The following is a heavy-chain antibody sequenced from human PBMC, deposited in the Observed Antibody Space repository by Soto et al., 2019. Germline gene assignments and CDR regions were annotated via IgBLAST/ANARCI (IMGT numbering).Heavy chain of an antibody. CDR3: ARDSARAAAGGYYYYGMDV. D-gene: IGHD6-13*01. CDR2: IWHDGSNK. V-gene: IGHV3-33*01. Sequence: QVQLVESGGGVVQPGRSLRLSCAASGFTLSSYGIHWVRQAPGKGLEWVAVIWHDGSNKYYADSVKGRFTISRDNSKNTLSRQMNSLRAEDTALYYCARDSARAAAGGYYYYGMDVWGQGTTVTVSS. J-gene: IGHJ6*02. CDR1: GFTLSSYG.